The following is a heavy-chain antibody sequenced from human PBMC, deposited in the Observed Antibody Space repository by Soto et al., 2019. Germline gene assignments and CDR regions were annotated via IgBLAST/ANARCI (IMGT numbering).Heavy chain of an antibody. CDR1: GFTFSSYA. V-gene: IGHV3-23*01. D-gene: IGHD3-9*01. J-gene: IGHJ3*02. Sequence: PGGSLRLSCAASGFTFSSYAMSWVRQAPGKGLEWVSAISGSGGSTYYADSVKGRFTISRDNSKNTLYLQMNSLRAEDTAVYYCAKHTPEERYFDRLFPSAFDIWGQGTMVTVSS. CDR2: ISGSGGST. CDR3: AKHTPEERYFDRLFPSAFDI.